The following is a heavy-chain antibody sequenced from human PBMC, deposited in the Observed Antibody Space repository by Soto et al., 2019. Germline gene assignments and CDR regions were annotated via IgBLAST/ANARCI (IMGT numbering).Heavy chain of an antibody. CDR2: IDTLSSTM. CDR1: GFTFSSSS. CDR3: TGGGVSSGPGY. J-gene: IGHJ4*02. V-gene: IGHV3-48*01. Sequence: EVQLVESGGGLVQPGGSLRLSCAAAGFTFSSSSMNWVRQAPGKGREWVSFIDTLSSTMYYADSVRGRFTISRDNAKKSLHLQMNRLRAEDTAIYYCTGGGVSSGPGYWGQGALVTVSS. D-gene: IGHD3-10*01.